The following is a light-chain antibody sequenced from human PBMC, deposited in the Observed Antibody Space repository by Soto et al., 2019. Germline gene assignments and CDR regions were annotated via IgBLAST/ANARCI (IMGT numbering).Light chain of an antibody. J-gene: IGKJ5*01. V-gene: IGKV3-11*01. Sequence: EIVLTQSPAALSLSPLERSTLAFRASQSVSSYLAWYQQKPGQAPRLXLYDTSNRATGIPGRFSGSGSGTDFTLTISSLAPEDFAVYYCQHRSNWPPGFGQGTRLEIK. CDR2: DTS. CDR1: QSVSSY. CDR3: QHRSNWPPG.